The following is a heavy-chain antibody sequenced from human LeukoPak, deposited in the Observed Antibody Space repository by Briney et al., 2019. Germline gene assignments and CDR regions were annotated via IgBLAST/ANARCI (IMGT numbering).Heavy chain of an antibody. Sequence: SETLSLTCTVSGGSISSYYWSWIRQPPGKGLEWIGYIYYSGSTNYNPSLKSRVTISVDTSKNQFSLKLSSVTAADTAVYYCACLTVTTLFYQMEYFDLWGRGTLVTVSS. J-gene: IGHJ2*01. CDR2: IYYSGST. CDR3: ACLTVTTLFYQMEYFDL. CDR1: GGSISSYY. D-gene: IGHD4-11*01. V-gene: IGHV4-59*01.